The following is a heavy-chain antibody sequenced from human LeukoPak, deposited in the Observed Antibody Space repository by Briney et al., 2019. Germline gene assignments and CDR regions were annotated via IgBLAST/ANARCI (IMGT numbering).Heavy chain of an antibody. D-gene: IGHD1-26*01. J-gene: IGHJ4*02. CDR1: GGSISSSSYY. CDR3: AREDRVGATTGSDY. Sequence: SETLSLTCTVSGGSISSSSYYWGWIRQPPGKGLEWIGTIYHNGATYYNPSLRSRVTISVDTSKNLFSLKLSSVTAADTAVYYCAREDRVGATTGSDYWGQGTLVTVSS. V-gene: IGHV4-39*01. CDR2: IYHNGAT.